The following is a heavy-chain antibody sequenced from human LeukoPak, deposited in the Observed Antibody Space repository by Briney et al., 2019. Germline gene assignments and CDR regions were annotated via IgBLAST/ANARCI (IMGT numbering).Heavy chain of an antibody. CDR3: ARGLRVGTILPFDY. CDR1: GGSFSGYY. D-gene: IGHD5-12*01. Sequence: SETLSLTCAVYGGSFSGYYWSWIRQPPGKGLEWIGEINHSGGTNYNPSLKSRVTISVDTSKNQFSLELSSVTAADTAVYYCARGLRVGTILPFDYWGQGTLVTVSS. V-gene: IGHV4-34*01. CDR2: INHSGGT. J-gene: IGHJ4*02.